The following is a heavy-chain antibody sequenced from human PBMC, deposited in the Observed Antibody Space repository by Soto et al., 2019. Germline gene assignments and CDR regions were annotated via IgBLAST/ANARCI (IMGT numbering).Heavy chain of an antibody. CDR1: GFTFSSYS. CDR2: ISSSSSTI. Sequence: GGSLRLSCAASGFTFSSYSMNWVRQAPGKGLEWVSYISSSSSTIYYADSVKGRFTISRDNAKNSLYLQMNRLRDEDTAVYYCARDNSYYYGSWSYWDYYGMDVWGQGTTVTVSS. D-gene: IGHD3-10*01. J-gene: IGHJ6*02. V-gene: IGHV3-48*02. CDR3: ARDNSYYYGSWSYWDYYGMDV.